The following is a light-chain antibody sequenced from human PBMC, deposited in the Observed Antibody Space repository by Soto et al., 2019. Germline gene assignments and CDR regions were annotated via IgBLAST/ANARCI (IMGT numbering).Light chain of an antibody. CDR3: QQSYSTPPT. Sequence: DIQMPQSPSSLSASVGDRVTITCRASQSISSYLNWYQQKPGKAPKLLIYAASSLQSGVPSRFSGSGSGTDFTLNISSLQPEDFATYYCQQSYSTPPTFGQGTRLEIK. V-gene: IGKV1-39*01. CDR1: QSISSY. J-gene: IGKJ5*01. CDR2: AAS.